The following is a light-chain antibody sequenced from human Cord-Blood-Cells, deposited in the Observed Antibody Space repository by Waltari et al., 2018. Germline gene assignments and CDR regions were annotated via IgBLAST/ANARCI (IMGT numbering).Light chain of an antibody. J-gene: IGKJ4*01. V-gene: IGKV3D-15*01. CDR1: QSVSSN. Sequence: IVMTPSPATLSVSPGERATLSCRASQSVSSNLAWYQQKPCQAPRLLIYGASTRATGIPARFSGSGSGTEFTLTISSLQSEDFAVYYCQQYNNWPLTFGGGTKVEIK. CDR3: QQYNNWPLT. CDR2: GAS.